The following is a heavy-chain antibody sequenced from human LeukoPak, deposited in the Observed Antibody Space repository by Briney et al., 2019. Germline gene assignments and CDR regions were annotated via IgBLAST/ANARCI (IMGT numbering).Heavy chain of an antibody. J-gene: IGHJ4*02. D-gene: IGHD6-13*01. V-gene: IGHV3-7*01. CDR2: IKQDGSDK. Sequence: GSLRLSCSASGFTFSSYWMSWVRQAPGKGLEWVAKIKQDGSDKYYVDSVKGRFTISRDNAKNSLYLQMNSLRAEDTAVYYCARAGAAAGTHFDYWGQGTLVTVSS. CDR3: ARAGAAAGTHFDY. CDR1: GFTFSSYW.